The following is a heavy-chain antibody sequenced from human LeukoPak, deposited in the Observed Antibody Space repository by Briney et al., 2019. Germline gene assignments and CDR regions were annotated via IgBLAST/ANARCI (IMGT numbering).Heavy chain of an antibody. Sequence: KTGGSLRLSCAASGFTFGSYSMTWVRQAPGKGLEWVSLIDSNSNFMNYADSVKGRFTISRDNAKKSLYLEMNSLRAEDTAVYYCAKDSHSWSRDYWGQGTLVTVSS. V-gene: IGHV3-21*01. D-gene: IGHD6-13*01. CDR2: IDSNSNFM. CDR3: AKDSHSWSRDY. CDR1: GFTFGSYS. J-gene: IGHJ4*02.